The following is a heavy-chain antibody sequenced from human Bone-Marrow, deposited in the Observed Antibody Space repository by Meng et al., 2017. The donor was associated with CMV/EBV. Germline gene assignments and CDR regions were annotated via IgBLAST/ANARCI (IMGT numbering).Heavy chain of an antibody. Sequence: ESLKISCTVSGGSISSYYWSWIRQPPGKGLEWIGYIYYSGSTNYNPSLKSRVTISVDTSKNQFSLKLSSVTAADTAVYYCARVRDYNWFDPWGQGTLVTVSS. CDR3: ARVRDYNWFDP. V-gene: IGHV4-59*01. J-gene: IGHJ5*02. CDR1: GGSISSYY. CDR2: IYYSGST. D-gene: IGHD5-24*01.